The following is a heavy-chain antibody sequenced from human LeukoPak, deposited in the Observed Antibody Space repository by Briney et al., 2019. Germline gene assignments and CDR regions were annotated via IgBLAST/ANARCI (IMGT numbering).Heavy chain of an antibody. Sequence: ASVTVSFKASGYTFTSYGISWVRQAPGQGLEWMGWISTYNGNTNYAQKFQGRVTMTTDTSTSTAYMELRSLRSDDTAVYYCARDNTMVRGVIDWFDPWGQGTLVTVSS. CDR2: ISTYNGNT. CDR1: GYTFTSYG. V-gene: IGHV1-18*01. CDR3: ARDNTMVRGVIDWFDP. J-gene: IGHJ5*02. D-gene: IGHD3-10*01.